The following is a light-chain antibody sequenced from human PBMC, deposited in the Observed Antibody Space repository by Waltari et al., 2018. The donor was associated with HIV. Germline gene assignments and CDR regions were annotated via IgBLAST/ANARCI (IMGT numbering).Light chain of an antibody. V-gene: IGKV2-24*01. CDR1: RSLVHSNGNTY. Sequence: DIVLSQAPLSLPVTLGQPASIFCKSDRSLVHSNGNTYLSWLQQRPGQPPRLLISRVSARVSGVPDKFSGSGAGTDFILNISRVDSVDVAVYYCMQGSEFPWTFGPGTKLDIK. CDR2: RVS. J-gene: IGKJ1*01. CDR3: MQGSEFPWT.